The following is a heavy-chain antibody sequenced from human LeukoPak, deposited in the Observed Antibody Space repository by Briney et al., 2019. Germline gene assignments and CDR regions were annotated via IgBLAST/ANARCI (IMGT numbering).Heavy chain of an antibody. CDR2: INPNSGGT. V-gene: IGHV1-2*02. Sequence: VASVKVSCKASGYTFTGYYMHWVRQTPGQGLEWMGWINPNSGGTNYAQKFQGRVTMTRDTSISTAYMELSRLRSDDTAVYYCARQSSGGYGLGYWGQGTLVTVSS. CDR1: GYTFTGYY. CDR3: ARQSSGGYGLGY. J-gene: IGHJ4*02. D-gene: IGHD5-12*01.